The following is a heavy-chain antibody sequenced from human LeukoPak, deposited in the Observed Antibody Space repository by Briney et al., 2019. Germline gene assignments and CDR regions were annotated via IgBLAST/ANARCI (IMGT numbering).Heavy chain of an antibody. Sequence: SETLSLTCAVSGGSISSNNWWNWVRQAPGKGLEWIGEIYHSGSTNYNPSLKSRVTISIDKSKNQLFLKVTSVTAADTAVYYCARDIGSSTPSGIWGQGTTVTVSS. CDR3: ARDIGSSTPSGI. D-gene: IGHD6-13*01. CDR1: GGSISSNNW. V-gene: IGHV4-4*02. CDR2: IYHSGST. J-gene: IGHJ6*02.